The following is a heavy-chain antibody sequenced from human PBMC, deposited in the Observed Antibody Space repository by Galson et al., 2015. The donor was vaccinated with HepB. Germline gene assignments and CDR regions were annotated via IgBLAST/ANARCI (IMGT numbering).Heavy chain of an antibody. V-gene: IGHV1-18*04. CDR3: ARLRVPAAIYYYYYGMDV. CDR2: ISAYNGNT. J-gene: IGHJ6*02. Sequence: SVKVSCKASGYTFTRYGISWVRQAPGQGLEWMGWISAYNGNTNYAQKLQGRVTMTTDTSTSTAYMELRSLRSDDTAVYYCARLRVPAAIYYYYYGMDVWGQGTTVTVSS. D-gene: IGHD2-2*01. CDR1: GYTFTRYG.